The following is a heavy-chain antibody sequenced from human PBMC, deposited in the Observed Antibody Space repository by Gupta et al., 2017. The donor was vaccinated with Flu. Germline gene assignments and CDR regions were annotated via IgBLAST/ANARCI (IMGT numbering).Heavy chain of an antibody. J-gene: IGHJ4*02. D-gene: IGHD4-17*01. Sequence: QVQLQQWGAGLLKPSETLSLTCAVYGGSFRGYYWSWIRQPPGKGLEWIGEINHSGSTNYNPSLKSRVTISVDTSKNQFSLKLSSVTAADTAVYYCARGPHYGDYVAAAYREDYWGQGTLVTVSS. CDR1: GGSFRGYY. CDR2: INHSGST. CDR3: ARGPHYGDYVAAAYREDY. V-gene: IGHV4-34*01.